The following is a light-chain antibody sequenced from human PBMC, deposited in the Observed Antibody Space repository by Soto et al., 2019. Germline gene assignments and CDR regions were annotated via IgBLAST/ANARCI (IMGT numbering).Light chain of an antibody. CDR3: SSYTTNLALYV. V-gene: IGLV2-14*01. CDR2: EVT. CDR1: SRDIGGYNF. J-gene: IGLJ1*01. Sequence: QSALTQPASVSGSPGQSITISCTGTSRDIGGYNFVSWYQQHPGQAPKLMIYEVTNRPSGVSNRFSGSKSDNTASLTISGLLAEDEADYYCSSYTTNLALYVFGTGTQLTVL.